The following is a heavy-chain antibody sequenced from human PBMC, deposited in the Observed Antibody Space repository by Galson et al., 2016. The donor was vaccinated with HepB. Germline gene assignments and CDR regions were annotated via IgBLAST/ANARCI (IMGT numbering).Heavy chain of an antibody. CDR1: GLTFSSHA. CDR2: ISISGDTT. D-gene: IGHD4/OR15-4a*01. J-gene: IGHJ1*01. Sequence: SLRLSCAASGLTFSSHAMSWVRQAPGQGLEWASSISISGDTTHYADSVQGRFTISRDNSKNTLSLQMNSLRVEDTALYYCANGADGLPIAEYFLHWGQGTLVTVSS. CDR3: ANGADGLPIAEYFLH. V-gene: IGHV3-23*01.